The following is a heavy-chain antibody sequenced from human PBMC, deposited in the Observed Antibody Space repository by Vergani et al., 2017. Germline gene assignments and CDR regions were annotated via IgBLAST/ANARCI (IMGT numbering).Heavy chain of an antibody. D-gene: IGHD3-3*01. CDR3: ARTYYDFWSGYPLFDY. V-gene: IGHV4-34*01. CDR1: GGSFSGYY. Sequence: QVQLQQWGAGLLKPSETLSLTCAVYGGSFSGYYWSWIRQPPGKGLEWIGEINHSGSTNYNPSLKSRVTISVDTSKNQFSLKLSSVTAADTAVYYCARTYYDFWSGYPLFDYWGQGTLVTVSS. CDR2: INHSGST. J-gene: IGHJ4*02.